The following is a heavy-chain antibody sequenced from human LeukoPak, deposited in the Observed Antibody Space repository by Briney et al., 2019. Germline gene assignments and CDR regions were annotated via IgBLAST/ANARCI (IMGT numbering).Heavy chain of an antibody. CDR2: IYSDGRT. CDR3: APFNPGDYGGFVY. J-gene: IGHJ4*02. V-gene: IGHV3-53*01. CDR1: GFSVSSSY. Sequence: PGGSLRLSCAASGFSVSSSYMNWVRQAPGKGLEWVSVIYSDGRTYYADSVKGRFTISRDNSKNTLFLQMNSLRAEDTAVYYCAPFNPGDYGGFVYWGQGTLVTVSS. D-gene: IGHD4-17*01.